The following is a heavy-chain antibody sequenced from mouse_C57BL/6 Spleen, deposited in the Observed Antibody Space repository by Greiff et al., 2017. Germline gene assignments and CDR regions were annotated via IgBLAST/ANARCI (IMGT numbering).Heavy chain of an antibody. CDR3: ARYDYDAVYAMDY. J-gene: IGHJ4*01. CDR1: GYTFTDYY. V-gene: IGHV1-19*01. D-gene: IGHD2-4*01. Sequence: EVKLQESGPVLVKPGASVKMSCKASGYTFTDYYMNWVKQSHGKSLEWIGVINPYNGGTSYNQKFKGKATLTVDKSSSTAYMELNSLTSEDSAVYYCARYDYDAVYAMDYWGQGTSVTVSS. CDR2: INPYNGGT.